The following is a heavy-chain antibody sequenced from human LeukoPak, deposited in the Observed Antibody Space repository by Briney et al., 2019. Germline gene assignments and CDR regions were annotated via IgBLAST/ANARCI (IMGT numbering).Heavy chain of an antibody. CDR2: IYYSGST. CDR3: ARDPGLPTFYGMDV. D-gene: IGHD2-15*01. CDR1: GGSISSGGYY. Sequence: SETLSLTCTVSGGSISSGGYYWSWIRQHPGKGLEWIGYIYYSGSTYYNPSLKSRVTISVDTSKNQFSLKLSSVTAADTAVYYCARDPGLPTFYGMDVWGQGTTVTVSS. V-gene: IGHV4-31*03. J-gene: IGHJ6*02.